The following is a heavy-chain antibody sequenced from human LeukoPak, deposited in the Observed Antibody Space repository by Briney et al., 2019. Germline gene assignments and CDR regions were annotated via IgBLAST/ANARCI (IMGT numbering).Heavy chain of an antibody. Sequence: GGSLRLSCVASGFTFEYFVMHWVRQSPGQGLENVSGIDTNEDLTYYATSVKGRFTISRDNSKNTLYLQMDSVRSDDVGVYYCVRDVKYYFGSGSYQWGQGTLVSVSS. CDR1: GFTFEYFV. CDR3: VRDVKYYFGSGSYQ. CDR2: IDTNEDLT. D-gene: IGHD3-10*01. V-gene: IGHV3-64*01. J-gene: IGHJ4*02.